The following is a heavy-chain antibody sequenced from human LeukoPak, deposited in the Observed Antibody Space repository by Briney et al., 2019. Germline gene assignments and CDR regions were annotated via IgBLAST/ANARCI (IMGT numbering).Heavy chain of an antibody. D-gene: IGHD1-1*01. V-gene: IGHV4-4*09. Sequence: LETPSLPCTFSGDSLNSHYLSWIRQPPGEGPELVGVFYTRGSTNYNPSLKSRVTMSGDTSKNQVSLTLNSVTAADTAVYYCARHWIETTKTYSYWFDPWGQGTLVTVSS. J-gene: IGHJ5*02. CDR1: GDSLNSHY. CDR3: ARHWIETTKTYSYWFDP. CDR2: FYTRGST.